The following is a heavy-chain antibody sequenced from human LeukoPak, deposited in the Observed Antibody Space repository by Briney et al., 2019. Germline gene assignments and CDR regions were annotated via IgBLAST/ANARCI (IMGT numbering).Heavy chain of an antibody. CDR1: GGSISSSSYY. CDR2: IYYSGST. Sequence: PSATLSLTCTVSGGSISSSSYYWGWIRQPPGKGLEWIGSIYYSGSTYYNPSLKSRGTISVDTSKNQFSLKLSSVTAADTAVYYCARHPPYWYFDLWGRGTLVTVSS. V-gene: IGHV4-39*01. CDR3: ARHPPYWYFDL. J-gene: IGHJ2*01.